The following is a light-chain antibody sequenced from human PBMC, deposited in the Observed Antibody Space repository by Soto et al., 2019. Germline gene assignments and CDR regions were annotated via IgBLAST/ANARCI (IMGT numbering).Light chain of an antibody. Sequence: IQMTQSPSTLSGSVGDRVTITCRASQTIVSWLAWYQQKPVKAPTLLIYKASTLNSGVPSRFSGSGSGTEFTLTISSLQPDDFATYYCQHYNSYSEAFGQGTKV. CDR1: QTIVSW. V-gene: IGKV1-5*03. J-gene: IGKJ1*01. CDR3: QHYNSYSEA. CDR2: KAS.